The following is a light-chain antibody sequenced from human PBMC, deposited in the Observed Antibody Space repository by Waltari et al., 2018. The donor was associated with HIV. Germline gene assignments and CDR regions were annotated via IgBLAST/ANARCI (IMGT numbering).Light chain of an antibody. J-gene: IGLJ2*01. V-gene: IGLV7-46*01. CDR2: DLE. Sequence: VVTPEPSLTVSPGATVTLSCPSSSGNVASSHFPYWFQLKPGQAPRTPIYDLEKRHPVTPGRFSGSLDGGRAILTLSGALPEDEAEYFCLLSYNGVRFFGGGTTLTV. CDR3: LLSYNGVRF. CDR1: SGNVASSHF.